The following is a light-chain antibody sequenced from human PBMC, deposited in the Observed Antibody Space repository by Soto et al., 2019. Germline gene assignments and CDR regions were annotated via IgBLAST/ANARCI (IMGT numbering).Light chain of an antibody. J-gene: IGKJ2*01. CDR3: QQYYYWYT. CDR2: DAS. CDR1: QSVSSK. Sequence: EIVMTQSPATLSVSPGERATLSCRASQSVSSKLAWYQQKPGQAPRVLIYDASTRATGVPARFSGSGSGTEFTLTSNSLQSEDFAIYYCQQYYYWYTFGQGTKLEIK. V-gene: IGKV3-15*01.